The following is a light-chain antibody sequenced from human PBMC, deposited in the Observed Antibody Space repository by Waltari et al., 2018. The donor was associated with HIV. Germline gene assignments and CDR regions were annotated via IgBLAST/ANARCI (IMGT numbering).Light chain of an antibody. J-gene: IGLJ2*01. CDR2: NNK. CDR3: AAWDDSLNGVV. V-gene: IGLV1-44*01. CDR1: NSNIGSNT. Sequence: QSVLTQPPSASGTPGQRVTISCSGSNSNIGSNTVNWYQQLPGTAHKLLIYNNKRRPAGVPDRISGSKSGTSASLAISGLQSEDEADYYCAAWDDSLNGVVFGGGTKLTVL.